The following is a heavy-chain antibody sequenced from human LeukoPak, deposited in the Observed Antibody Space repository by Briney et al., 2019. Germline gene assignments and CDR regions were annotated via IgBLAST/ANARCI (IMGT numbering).Heavy chain of an antibody. Sequence: PSQTLSLTCTVSGGSISGHHWTWIRQPPGTGLEGIGYFYDSGDFNYNPSLKSRDTISTDMSNNQFSLMMSSVTAADTAMYYCARLLRPGGRKGDAFDIWGQGTLVTVSP. CDR2: FYDSGDF. D-gene: IGHD1-26*01. CDR3: ARLLRPGGRKGDAFDI. V-gene: IGHV4-59*08. J-gene: IGHJ3*02. CDR1: GGSISGHH.